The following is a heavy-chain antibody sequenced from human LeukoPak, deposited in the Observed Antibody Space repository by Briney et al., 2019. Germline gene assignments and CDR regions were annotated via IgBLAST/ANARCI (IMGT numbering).Heavy chain of an antibody. D-gene: IGHD3-10*01. CDR3: ARSGRFGELSPWDY. J-gene: IGHJ4*02. CDR1: GGSISSYY. CDR2: IYYSGST. V-gene: IGHV4-59*08. Sequence: SETLSLTCTVSGGSISSYYWSWIRQPPGKGLEWIGYIYYSGSTNYNPSLKSRVTISVDTSKNQFSLKLSSVTAADTAVYYCARSGRFGELSPWDYWGQGTLVTVSS.